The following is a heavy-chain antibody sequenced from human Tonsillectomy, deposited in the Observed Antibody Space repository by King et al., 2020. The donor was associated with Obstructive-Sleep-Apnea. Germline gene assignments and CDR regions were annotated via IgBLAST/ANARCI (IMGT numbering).Heavy chain of an antibody. Sequence: VQLVESGGGVVQPGRSLRLSCAASGFTFSSYALHWVRQAPGKGLEWVAVISYDGSNKYYADSVKGRFTISRDNSKNTLYLQMNSLRAEDTAVYYCAGDYYYDSSGYYLTYYYYGMDVWGQGTTVTVSS. CDR1: GFTFSSYA. D-gene: IGHD3-22*01. CDR2: ISYDGSNK. CDR3: AGDYYYDSSGYYLTYYYYGMDV. V-gene: IGHV3-30*04. J-gene: IGHJ6*02.